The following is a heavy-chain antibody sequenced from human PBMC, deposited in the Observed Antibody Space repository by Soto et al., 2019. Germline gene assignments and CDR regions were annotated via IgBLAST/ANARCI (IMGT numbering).Heavy chain of an antibody. CDR3: ARAGNYGPIYYYYYYGMDV. D-gene: IGHD1-7*01. Sequence: GGFLRLSCAASGFTFSSYWRSWVRQAPGKGREWVANIKQDGSEKYYVDSVKGRFTISRDNAKNSLYLQMNSLRAEDTAVYYCARAGNYGPIYYYYYYGMDVWGQGTTVTVSS. CDR1: GFTFSSYW. CDR2: IKQDGSEK. J-gene: IGHJ6*02. V-gene: IGHV3-7*01.